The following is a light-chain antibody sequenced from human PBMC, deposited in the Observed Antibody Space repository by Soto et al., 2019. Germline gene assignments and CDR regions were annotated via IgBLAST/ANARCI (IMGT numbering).Light chain of an antibody. CDR3: QVWDSSSDHWV. J-gene: IGLJ3*02. CDR1: NIGDKS. V-gene: IGLV3-21*02. CDR2: DDS. Sequence: SYELTQPPSVSVAPGQTATITCGENNIGDKSVHWYQQRPGQAPVVVVYDDSDRPSGIPERFSGSNSGNTATLTISRVEAGDEADYYCQVWDSSSDHWVFGGGTQLTVL.